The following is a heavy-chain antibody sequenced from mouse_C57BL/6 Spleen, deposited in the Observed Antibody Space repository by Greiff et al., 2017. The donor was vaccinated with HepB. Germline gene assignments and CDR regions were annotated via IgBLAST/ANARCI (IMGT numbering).Heavy chain of an antibody. CDR3: ARHERGYDGYYGDWFAY. CDR1: GYTFTEYT. CDR2: FYPGSGSI. V-gene: IGHV1-62-2*01. Sequence: QVQLQQSGAELVKPGASVKLSCKASGYTFTEYTIHWVKQRSGQGLEWIGWFYPGSGSIKYNEKFKDKATLTADKSSSTVYMELSRLTSEDSAVYFCARHERGYDGYYGDWFAYWGQGTLVTVSA. J-gene: IGHJ3*01. D-gene: IGHD2-3*01.